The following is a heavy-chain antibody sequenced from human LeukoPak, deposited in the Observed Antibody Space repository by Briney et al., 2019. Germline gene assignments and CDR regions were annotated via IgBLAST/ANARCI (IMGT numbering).Heavy chain of an antibody. D-gene: IGHD5-24*01. CDR2: ISYDGSNK. Sequence: GGSLRLSCAASGFTFSSYAMSWVRQAPGKGLEWVAVISYDGSNKYYADSVKGRFTISRDNSKNTLYLQMNSLRAEDTAVYYCARERATGGLFDYWGQGTLVTVSS. J-gene: IGHJ4*02. CDR1: GFTFSSYA. CDR3: ARERATGGLFDY. V-gene: IGHV3-30*04.